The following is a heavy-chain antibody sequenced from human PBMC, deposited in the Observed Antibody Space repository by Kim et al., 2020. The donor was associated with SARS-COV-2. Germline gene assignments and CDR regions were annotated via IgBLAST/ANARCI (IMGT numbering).Heavy chain of an antibody. J-gene: IGHJ3*02. CDR1: GFTFDDYA. V-gene: IGHV3-9*01. CDR3: PKDIRGIAAAAADAFNS. D-gene: IGHD6-13*01. CDR2: TSWNSGGI. Sequence: GGSLRLSCAASGFTFDDYAMQWDRQATGQGLVRVSGTSWNSGGIGYADIVKGRFTISIDNAKNSLYLQMNSLRAEDTALYYCPKDIRGIAAAAADAFNSWGQGTMVTVSS.